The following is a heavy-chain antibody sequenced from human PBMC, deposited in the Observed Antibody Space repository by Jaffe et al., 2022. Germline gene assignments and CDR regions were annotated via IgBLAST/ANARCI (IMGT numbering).Heavy chain of an antibody. CDR2: INWNSGNI. CDR1: GFTFNDYA. D-gene: IGHD4-17*01. CDR3: VKDNGNYGDYGDAFDL. J-gene: IGHJ3*01. Sequence: EVQLVESGGGLVQSGGSLRLSCAASGFTFNDYAMHWVRQGPGKGLEWVSHINWNSGNIGYADSVKGRFTISRDNAKNSLYLQMNSLRPEDTAWYYCVKDNGNYGDYGDAFDLWGQGTMVTVSS. V-gene: IGHV3-9*01.